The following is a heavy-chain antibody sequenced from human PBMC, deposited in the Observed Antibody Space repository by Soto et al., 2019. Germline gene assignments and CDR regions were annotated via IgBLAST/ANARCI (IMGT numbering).Heavy chain of an antibody. D-gene: IGHD3-10*01. J-gene: IGHJ3*02. CDR1: GGSFSSGSYS. V-gene: IGHV4-31*03. CDR2: IYDSGST. Sequence: QVQLQESGPGLVKPSQTLSLTCTVSGGSFSSGSYSWSWIRQIPGRGLEWRGDIYDSGSTFYRPSLNSRVNTLMDRSKNQFSLELNSVTAADTAVYYCTRGPIGRVSDIWGQGTVVTVSS. CDR3: TRGPIGRVSDI.